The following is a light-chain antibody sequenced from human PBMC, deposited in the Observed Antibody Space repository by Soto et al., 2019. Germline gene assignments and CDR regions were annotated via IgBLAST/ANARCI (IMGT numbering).Light chain of an antibody. CDR1: QSVSSSY. CDR3: QQYGRSPYT. Sequence: EIVLTQSPGTLSLSPGERATLSCRASQSVSSSYLAWYQQKPGQAPRLLIYGASSRATGIPDRFSGSGSGPDFAHTISRLEPEDFAVYYCQQYGRSPYTYGQGTKLEIK. CDR2: GAS. J-gene: IGKJ2*01. V-gene: IGKV3-20*01.